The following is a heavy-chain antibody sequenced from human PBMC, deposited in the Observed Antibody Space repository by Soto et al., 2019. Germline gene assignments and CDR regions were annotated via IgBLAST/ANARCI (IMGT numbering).Heavy chain of an antibody. Sequence: VGSLRLSCAASGFTVSSNYMSWVRQAPGKGLEWVSVIYSGGSTYYADSVKGRFTISRDNSKNTLYLQMNSLRAEDTAVYYCARASVDVWGSYRYTSKYYFDYWGQGTLVTVSS. CDR3: ARASVDVWGSYRYTSKYYFDY. CDR2: IYSGGST. D-gene: IGHD3-16*02. CDR1: GFTVSSNY. J-gene: IGHJ4*02. V-gene: IGHV3-53*01.